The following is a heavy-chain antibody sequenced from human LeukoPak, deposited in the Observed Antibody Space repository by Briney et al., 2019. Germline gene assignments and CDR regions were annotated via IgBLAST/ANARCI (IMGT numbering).Heavy chain of an antibody. CDR3: TTDSKCSSTSCRDY. V-gene: IGHV3-15*01. CDR2: IKSKTDGGTT. CDR1: GFTFSNVW. J-gene: IGHJ4*02. Sequence: PGGSLRLSCAASGFTFSNVWMSWVRQAPGKGLEWVGRIKSKTDGGTTDYAAPVKGRFTIPRDVSKNTLYLQMNSLKTEDTAVYYCTTDSKCSSTSCRDYWGQGTLVTVSS. D-gene: IGHD2-2*01.